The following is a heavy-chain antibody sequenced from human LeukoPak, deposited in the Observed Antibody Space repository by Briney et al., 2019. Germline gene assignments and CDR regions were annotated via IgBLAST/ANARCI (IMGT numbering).Heavy chain of an antibody. V-gene: IGHV4-34*01. Sequence: MPSETLSLTCAVYGGSFSGYYWSWIRQPPGKGLEWIGEINHSGSTNYNPSLKSRVTISVDTSKNQFSLKLSSVTAADTAVYYCAGRYCSSTSCYVVSYYYYYGMGVWGQGTTVTVSS. CDR2: INHSGST. D-gene: IGHD2-2*01. J-gene: IGHJ6*02. CDR1: GGSFSGYY. CDR3: AGRYCSSTSCYVVSYYYYYGMGV.